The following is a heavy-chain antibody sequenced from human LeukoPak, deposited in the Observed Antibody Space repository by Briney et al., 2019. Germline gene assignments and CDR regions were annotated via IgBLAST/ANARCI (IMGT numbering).Heavy chain of an antibody. CDR2: IYHSGST. D-gene: IGHD3-22*01. J-gene: IGHJ4*02. Sequence: PSETLSLTCAVSGGSISSSNWWSWVRQPPGKGLEWIGEIYHSGSTNYNPSLKSRVTISVDKSKNQFSLKLSSVTAADTAVYYCARWGDYDSSGYSDYWGQGTLVTVSS. CDR3: ARWGDYDSSGYSDY. CDR1: GGSISSSNW. V-gene: IGHV4-4*02.